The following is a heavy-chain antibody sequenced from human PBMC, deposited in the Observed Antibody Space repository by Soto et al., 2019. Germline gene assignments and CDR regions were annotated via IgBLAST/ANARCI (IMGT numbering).Heavy chain of an antibody. CDR1: GYTFTGYD. J-gene: IGHJ6*03. Sequence: ASVKVSCKASGYTFTGYDINWVRQATGQGLEWMGWMNPNSGNTGYAQKFQGRVTMTRNTSISTAYMELSSLRSEDTAVYYCTISWGIFGVVIIPNYYMDVWGKGTTVTVSS. CDR2: MNPNSGNT. V-gene: IGHV1-8*01. D-gene: IGHD3-3*01. CDR3: TISWGIFGVVIIPNYYMDV.